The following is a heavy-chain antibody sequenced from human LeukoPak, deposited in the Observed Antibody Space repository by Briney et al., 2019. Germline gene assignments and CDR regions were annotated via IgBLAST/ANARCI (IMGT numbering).Heavy chain of an antibody. CDR1: GGSINSYF. Sequence: SETLSLTCTISGGSINSYFWSWIRQPAGKGLEWIGRIYSRGSTNYNSSLKSRVSMSVDTSKNQFSLRLSSVTAADTAVYYCARDVYDYGDYTIDYWGQGTLVTVSS. CDR2: IYSRGST. J-gene: IGHJ4*02. D-gene: IGHD4-17*01. V-gene: IGHV4-4*07. CDR3: ARDVYDYGDYTIDY.